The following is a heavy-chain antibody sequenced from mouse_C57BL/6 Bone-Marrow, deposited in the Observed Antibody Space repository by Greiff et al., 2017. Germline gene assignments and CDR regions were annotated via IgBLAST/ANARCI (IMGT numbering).Heavy chain of an antibody. CDR3: ARSYYGSSPWFAY. D-gene: IGHD1-1*01. V-gene: IGHV1-72*01. CDR1: GYTFTSYW. Sequence: QVQLQQPGAELVKPGASVKLSCKASGYTFTSYWMHWVKQRPGRGLEWIGRIDPNSGGTKYNEKFKSKATLTVDKPSSTAYMQLSSRTSEASAVYYCARSYYGSSPWFAYWGQGTLVTVSA. J-gene: IGHJ3*01. CDR2: IDPNSGGT.